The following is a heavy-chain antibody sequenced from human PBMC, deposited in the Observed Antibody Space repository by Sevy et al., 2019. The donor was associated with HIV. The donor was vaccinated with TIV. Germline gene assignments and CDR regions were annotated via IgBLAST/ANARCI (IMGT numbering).Heavy chain of an antibody. Sequence: GGSLRLSCAASGFTFSSYWMSWVRQAPGKGLEWVANIKQDGSEKYYVDSVKGRFTIPRDNAKNSLYLQMNSLRAEDTAVYYCARDRLLPWRGGAFDIWGQGTMVTVSS. D-gene: IGHD3-10*01. J-gene: IGHJ3*02. V-gene: IGHV3-7*01. CDR1: GFTFSSYW. CDR3: ARDRLLPWRGGAFDI. CDR2: IKQDGSEK.